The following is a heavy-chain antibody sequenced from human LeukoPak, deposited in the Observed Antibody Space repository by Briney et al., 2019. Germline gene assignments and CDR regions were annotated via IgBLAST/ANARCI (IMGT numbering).Heavy chain of an antibody. J-gene: IGHJ6*03. CDR1: GFTFSSYG. V-gene: IGHV3-30*02. Sequence: GGSLRLSCAASGFTFSSYGMHWVRQAPGKGLEWVAFIRYDGSNKYYADSVKGRFTISRDNSKNTLYLQMNSLRAEDTAVYYCAKADGYMDYELNYHYYMDVWGKGTTVTVSS. CDR3: AKADGYMDYELNYHYYMDV. CDR2: IRYDGSNK. D-gene: IGHD4-17*01.